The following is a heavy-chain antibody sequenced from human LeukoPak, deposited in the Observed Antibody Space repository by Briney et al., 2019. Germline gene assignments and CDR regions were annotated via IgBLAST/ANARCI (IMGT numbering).Heavy chain of an antibody. D-gene: IGHD2-2*01. CDR3: ARDWGYCSSTSCPPDY. CDR1: GFTFSSYS. CDR2: ISSSSSYI. Sequence: GGSLRLSCAASGFTFSSYSMNWVRQAPGKGLEWVSSISSSSSYIYYADSVKGRFTISRDNAKNSLYLQMNSLRAEDTAVYYCARDWGYCSSTSCPPDYWGQGTLVTVSS. J-gene: IGHJ4*02. V-gene: IGHV3-21*01.